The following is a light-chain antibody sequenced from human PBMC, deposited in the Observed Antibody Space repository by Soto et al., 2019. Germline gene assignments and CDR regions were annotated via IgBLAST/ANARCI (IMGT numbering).Light chain of an antibody. CDR3: QQSNSFPLA. CDR1: QAISSS. Sequence: DIQMTQSPSSVSASVGDRVTITCRASQAISSSLGWYQQKPGKAPKLLIYAASSLRSGVPSRFSGSGSGTDFTLAINSLQPEDFATYYCQQSNSFPLAFGQGTRLDIK. CDR2: AAS. V-gene: IGKV1D-12*01. J-gene: IGKJ5*01.